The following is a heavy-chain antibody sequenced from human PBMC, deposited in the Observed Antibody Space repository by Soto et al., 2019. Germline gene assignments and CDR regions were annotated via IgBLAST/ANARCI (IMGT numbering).Heavy chain of an antibody. Sequence: GSLRLSCAASGFIFNDYYMSWIRQAPGKGLEWLSNISGSSGSKKYADAGKGRFTISRDNAKKSLYLEMHSLRAEDTAMYYCARYAAEVTTFFDQWGQGTLVTVSS. CDR1: GFIFNDYY. CDR2: ISGSSGSK. J-gene: IGHJ4*02. CDR3: ARYAAEVTTFFDQ. V-gene: IGHV3-11*06. D-gene: IGHD4-17*01.